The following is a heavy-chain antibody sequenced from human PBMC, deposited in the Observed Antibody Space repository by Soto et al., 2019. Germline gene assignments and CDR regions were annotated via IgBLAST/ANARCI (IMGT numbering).Heavy chain of an antibody. Sequence: QVQLVQSGAEVKKPGSSVKVSCKASGGTFSSYTISWVRQAPGQGLEWMGRIIPILGIANYAQKFQGRVTITADKSTSTAYMELSSLRSEDTAVYYCARGGSSWYAHYYYSGMDVWGQGTTVTVSS. D-gene: IGHD6-13*01. CDR2: IIPILGIA. V-gene: IGHV1-69*02. CDR3: ARGGSSWYAHYYYSGMDV. J-gene: IGHJ6*02. CDR1: GGTFSSYT.